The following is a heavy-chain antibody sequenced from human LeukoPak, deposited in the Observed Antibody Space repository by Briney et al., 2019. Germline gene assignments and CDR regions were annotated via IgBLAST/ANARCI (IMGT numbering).Heavy chain of an antibody. V-gene: IGHV3-74*01. Sequence: GGSLRLSCGASGFSFSNNWVHWVRQAPGKGLVWVSRIYTDGSATSYADSVKGGFTIPRDNAKNKLYPKTHRRRAEDTAVYYCARDFIGGGGLDYWGQGTLVTVSS. CDR2: IYTDGSAT. CDR1: GFSFSNNW. J-gene: IGHJ4*02. CDR3: ARDFIGGGGLDY. D-gene: IGHD3-16*01.